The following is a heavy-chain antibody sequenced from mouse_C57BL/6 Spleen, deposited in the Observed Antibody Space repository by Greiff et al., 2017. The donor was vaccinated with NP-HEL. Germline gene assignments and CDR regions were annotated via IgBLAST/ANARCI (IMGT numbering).Heavy chain of an antibody. CDR2: IDPSDSET. D-gene: IGHD1-1*01. J-gene: IGHJ1*03. CDR3: ARYGSSYEGYFDV. V-gene: IGHV1-52*01. Sequence: QVQLQQPGAELVRPGSSVKLSCKASGYTFTSYWMHWVKQRPIQGLEWIGNIDPSDSETHYNQKFKDKATLTVDKSSSTAYMQLSSLTSEDSAVYYCARYGSSYEGYFDVWGTGTTVTVSS. CDR1: GYTFTSYW.